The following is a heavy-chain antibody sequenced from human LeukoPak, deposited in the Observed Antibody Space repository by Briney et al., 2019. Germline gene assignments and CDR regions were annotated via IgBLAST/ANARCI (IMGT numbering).Heavy chain of an antibody. CDR1: GASISAFH. CDR2: IYSGGST. V-gene: IGHV4-4*07. J-gene: IGHJ4*02. CDR3: ARKDGDH. Sequence: SETLSLTCTVSGASISAFHWTWFRQPAGKGLEWIGLIYSGGSTLFNPSLKSRVAMSVDLTKNQLSLKLTSVTAADTAMYYCARKDGDHWGRGTLVTVSS.